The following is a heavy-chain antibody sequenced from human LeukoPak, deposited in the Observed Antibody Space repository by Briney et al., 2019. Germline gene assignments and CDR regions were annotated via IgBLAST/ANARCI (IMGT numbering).Heavy chain of an antibody. V-gene: IGHV3-23*01. CDR3: ANGWSPDY. D-gene: IGHD2-15*01. CDR2: TSGSGGST. J-gene: IGHJ4*02. CDR1: GFTFSSYA. Sequence: GGSLRLSCAASGFTFSSYAMSWVRQAPGKGLEWVSGTSGSGGSTYYADSVKGRFTIFRDNSKNTLYLQMNSLRAEDTAVYHCANGWSPDYWGRGTLVTVSS.